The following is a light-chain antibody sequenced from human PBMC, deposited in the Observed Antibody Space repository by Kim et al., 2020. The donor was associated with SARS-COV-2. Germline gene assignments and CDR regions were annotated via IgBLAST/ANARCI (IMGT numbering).Light chain of an antibody. Sequence: EIVLTQSPGTLSLSPGERATLSCRASQSVSSSYLAWYQQKPGQAPRLLIYGASSRAIGIPDRFSGSGSGTDFTLTISRLEPEDFAVYYCQQYGSSPFTFGPETKVDIK. CDR2: GAS. CDR3: QQYGSSPFT. V-gene: IGKV3-20*01. CDR1: QSVSSSY. J-gene: IGKJ3*01.